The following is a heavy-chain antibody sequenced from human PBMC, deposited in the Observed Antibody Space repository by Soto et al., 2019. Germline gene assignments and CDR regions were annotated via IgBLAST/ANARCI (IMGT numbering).Heavy chain of an antibody. D-gene: IGHD2-15*01. CDR3: ARLKGKDCSGGSCYWGYYYYGMDV. Sequence: GESLKISCKGSGYSFTSYWISWVRQMPGKGLEWMGRIDPSDSYTNYSPSFQGHVTISADKSISTAYLQWSSLKASDTAMYYCARLKGKDCSGGSCYWGYYYYGMDVWGQGTTVTV. CDR1: GYSFTSYW. J-gene: IGHJ6*02. V-gene: IGHV5-10-1*01. CDR2: IDPSDSYT.